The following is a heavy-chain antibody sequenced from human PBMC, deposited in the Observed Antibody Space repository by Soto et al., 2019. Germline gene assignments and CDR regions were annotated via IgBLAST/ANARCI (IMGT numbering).Heavy chain of an antibody. D-gene: IGHD4-17*01. CDR2: IKSKTDGGTT. J-gene: IGHJ6*02. CDR3: ARGAYGDYNHYYYYGMDV. V-gene: IGHV3-15*01. CDR1: GFTFSNAW. Sequence: GGSLRLSCAASGFTFSNAWMSWVRQAPGKGLEWVGRIKSKTDGGTTDYAAPVKGRFTISRDDSKNTLYLQMNSLKTEDTAVYYCARGAYGDYNHYYYYGMDVWGQGTTVTVSS.